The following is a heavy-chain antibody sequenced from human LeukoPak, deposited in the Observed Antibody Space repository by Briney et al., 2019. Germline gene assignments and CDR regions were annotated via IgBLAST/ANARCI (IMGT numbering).Heavy chain of an antibody. CDR2: INHSGST. V-gene: IGHV4-34*01. CDR3: AGGPWELWFLY. Sequence: SETLSLTCAVYGGSFSSYYWSWIRLPPGKGLEWIGEINHSGSTNYNPSLKSRVTISVDTSKNQFSLKLSSVTAADTAVYYCAGGPWELWFLYWGEATLVTVSS. D-gene: IGHD5-18*01. J-gene: IGHJ4*02. CDR1: GGSFSSYY.